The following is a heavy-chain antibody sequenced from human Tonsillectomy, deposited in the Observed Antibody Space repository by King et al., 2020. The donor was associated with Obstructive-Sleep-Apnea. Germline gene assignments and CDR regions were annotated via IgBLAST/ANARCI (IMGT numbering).Heavy chain of an antibody. CDR2: IYYSGST. J-gene: IGHJ3*02. CDR3: ARCPGSGSYESSRTDAFDI. D-gene: IGHD1-26*01. CDR1: GGSISSYY. V-gene: IGHV4-59*01. Sequence: VQLQESGPGLVKPSETLSLTCTVSGGSISSYYWSWIRQPPGKGLEWIGYIYYSGSTNYNPSLKSRVTISVDTSKNQFSLKLSSVTAADTAVYYCARCPGSGSYESSRTDAFDIWGQGTMVTVSS.